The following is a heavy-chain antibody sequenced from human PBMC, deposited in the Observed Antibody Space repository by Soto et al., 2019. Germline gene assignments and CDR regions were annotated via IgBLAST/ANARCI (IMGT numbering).Heavy chain of an antibody. CDR1: GFTFSGSA. Sequence: WGSLRLSCAASGFTFSGSAMHWVRQASGKGLEWVGRIRSKANSYATAYAASVKGRFTISRDDSKNTAYLQMNSLKTEDTAVYYCTRSYSSSWYDWFDPWGQGTLVTVSS. V-gene: IGHV3-73*01. D-gene: IGHD6-13*01. J-gene: IGHJ5*02. CDR2: IRSKANSYAT. CDR3: TRSYSSSWYDWFDP.